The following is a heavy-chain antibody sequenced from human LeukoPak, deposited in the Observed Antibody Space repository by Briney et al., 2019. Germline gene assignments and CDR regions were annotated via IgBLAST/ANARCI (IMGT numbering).Heavy chain of an antibody. Sequence: ASVKVSCEASGYTFTSYYMHWVRQAPGQGLEWMGIINPSGGSTSYAQKFQGRVTMTRDTSTSTVYMELSSLRSEDTAVYYCARVPLNWGPFDYWGQGTLVTVSS. J-gene: IGHJ4*02. D-gene: IGHD7-27*01. V-gene: IGHV1-46*01. CDR1: GYTFTSYY. CDR2: INPSGGST. CDR3: ARVPLNWGPFDY.